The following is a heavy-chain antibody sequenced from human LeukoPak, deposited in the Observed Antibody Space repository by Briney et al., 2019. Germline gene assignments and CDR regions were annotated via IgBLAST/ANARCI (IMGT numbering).Heavy chain of an antibody. Sequence: GGSLRLSCAASGFTFSSYAMHWVRQAPGKGLEWVAVISYDGSNKYYADSLRGRFTISRDNAKNSLYLQMNSLTAEDTAVYYCVRGDRRDYWGQGTLVTVSS. CDR1: GFTFSSYA. CDR2: ISYDGSNK. V-gene: IGHV3-30*04. D-gene: IGHD2-21*01. CDR3: VRGDRRDY. J-gene: IGHJ4*02.